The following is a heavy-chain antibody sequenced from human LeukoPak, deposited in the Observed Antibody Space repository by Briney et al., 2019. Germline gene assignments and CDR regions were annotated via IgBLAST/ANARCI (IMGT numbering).Heavy chain of an antibody. Sequence: GGSLRLSCAASGFTFSSYAMSWVRQAPGKGLEWVSSISSSSSYIYYADSVKGRFTISRDNAKNSLYLQMNSLRAEDTAVYYCARDGGAAAGTYYYYGMDVWGQGTTVTVSS. V-gene: IGHV3-21*01. CDR2: ISSSSSYI. CDR1: GFTFSSYA. D-gene: IGHD6-13*01. CDR3: ARDGGAAAGTYYYYGMDV. J-gene: IGHJ6*02.